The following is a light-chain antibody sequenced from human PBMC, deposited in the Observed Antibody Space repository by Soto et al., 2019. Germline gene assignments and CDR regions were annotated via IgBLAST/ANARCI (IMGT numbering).Light chain of an antibody. CDR3: AAWDDSLNRGL. Sequence: QSVLTQPHSASGTSGQRVTISCSGSTGNIGTNNVNWYQQLPGTAPNTLIYKNDQRPSGVPDRFSGSKSGTSASLALSGPQSDDEADYDCAAWDDSLNRGLFGGGTKLTVL. CDR1: TGNIGTNN. CDR2: KND. V-gene: IGLV1-44*01. J-gene: IGLJ2*01.